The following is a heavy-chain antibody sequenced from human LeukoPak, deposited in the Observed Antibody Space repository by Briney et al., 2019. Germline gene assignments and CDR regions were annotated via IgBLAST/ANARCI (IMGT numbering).Heavy chain of an antibody. J-gene: IGHJ4*02. V-gene: IGHV3-73*01. CDR2: IRDKANSYAT. CDR1: GFTFSGSA. CDR3: AKAPQNFRSGPYYFDY. Sequence: GGSLRLSCAASGFTFSGSAIHWVRQASGKGLEWVGRIRDKANSYATAYIASVKGRFTISRDDSKNTAYLQMSSLKTEDTAVYYCAKAPQNFRSGPYYFDYWGQGTLVTVSS. D-gene: IGHD3-3*01.